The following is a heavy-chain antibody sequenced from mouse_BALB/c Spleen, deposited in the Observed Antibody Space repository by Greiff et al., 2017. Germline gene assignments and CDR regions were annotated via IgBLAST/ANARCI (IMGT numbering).Heavy chain of an antibody. CDR2: ISSGGSYT. CDR3: ARHGIYYGSSLYWYFDV. V-gene: IGHV5-6*01. J-gene: IGHJ1*01. CDR1: GFTFSSYG. D-gene: IGHD1-1*01. Sequence: EVKLVESGGDLVKPGGSLKLSCAASGFTFSSYGMSWVRQTPDKRLEWVATISSGGSYTYYPDSVKGRFTISRDNAKNTLYLQMSSLKSEDTAMYYCARHGIYYGSSLYWYFDVWGAGTTVTVSS.